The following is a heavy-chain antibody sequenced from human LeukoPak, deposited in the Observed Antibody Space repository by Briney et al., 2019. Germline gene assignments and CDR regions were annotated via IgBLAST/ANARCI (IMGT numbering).Heavy chain of an antibody. J-gene: IGHJ4*02. CDR3: AKPSPGQTGGCFDY. CDR2: ISGSGGST. CDR1: GFTFSSYA. Sequence: PGGSLRLSCAASGFTFSSYAMSWVRQAPGKGLEWVSGISGSGGSTYYADSVKGRFTISRDNSKNTVYLQITSLRAEDTAVYYCAKPSPGQTGGCFDYWGQGTLVTVSS. D-gene: IGHD6-19*01. V-gene: IGHV3-23*01.